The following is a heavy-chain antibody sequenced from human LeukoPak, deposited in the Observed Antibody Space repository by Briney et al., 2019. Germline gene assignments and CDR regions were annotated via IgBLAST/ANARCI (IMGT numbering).Heavy chain of an antibody. CDR2: IICSGDST. CDR3: AKGGFYCRITSCYTSLFQH. Sequence: GGSLRLSCAASGFTFSSYAMSGVRESPGKGLEWVSDIICSGDSTFHADSVKGWLTISRDNSKNTLYLQMNSLRAEDTAVYYCAKGGFYCRITSCYTSLFQHWGQGTLVTVSS. V-gene: IGHV3-23*01. CDR1: GFTFSSYA. D-gene: IGHD2-2*02. J-gene: IGHJ1*01.